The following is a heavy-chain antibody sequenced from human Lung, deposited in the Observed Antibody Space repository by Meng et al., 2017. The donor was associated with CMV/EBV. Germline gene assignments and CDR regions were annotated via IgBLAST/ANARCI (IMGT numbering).Heavy chain of an antibody. CDR2: ISYDGSNK. J-gene: IGHJ6*02. D-gene: IGHD3-3*01. Sequence: GGSLRLSCAASGFTFSSYAMHWVRQAPGKGLEWVAVISYDGSNKYYADSVKGRFTISRDNSKNTLYLQMNSLRVEDTAVYYCTRGGGPISIFGVARIVGGMDVWGQGTTVXVSS. CDR3: TRGGGPISIFGVARIVGGMDV. V-gene: IGHV3-30*04. CDR1: GFTFSSYA.